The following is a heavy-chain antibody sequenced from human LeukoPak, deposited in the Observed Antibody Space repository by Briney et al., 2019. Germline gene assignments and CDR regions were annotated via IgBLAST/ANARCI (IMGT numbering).Heavy chain of an antibody. D-gene: IGHD2-2*01. V-gene: IGHV1-18*01. Sequence: ASVKVSCKASGYTFTSYGISWVRQAPGQGLEWMGWISAYNGNTNYAQKLQGRVTMTTDTSTSTAYMELRSLRSDDTAVYHCARSDCSRSSCPFDFWGQGTLVTVSS. CDR2: ISAYNGNT. CDR1: GYTFTSYG. J-gene: IGHJ4*02. CDR3: ARSDCSRSSCPFDF.